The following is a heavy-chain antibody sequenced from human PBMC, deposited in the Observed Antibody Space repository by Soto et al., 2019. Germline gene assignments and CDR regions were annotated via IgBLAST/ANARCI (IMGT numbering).Heavy chain of an antibody. J-gene: IGHJ4*02. CDR2: ISYDGGLQ. V-gene: IGHV3-30*03. D-gene: IGHD5-18*01. Sequence: QAQLVESGGGVVQPGRSLRLSCAASGFTFSSYGMHWVRQAPGTGLGWVAVISYDGGLQHYADSVKGRFTISRDNSKNMVLLQMNGLRAEDTAVYYCVSDRGYGHASVPYSWGQGTLVSVSS. CDR1: GFTFSSYG. CDR3: VSDRGYGHASVPYS.